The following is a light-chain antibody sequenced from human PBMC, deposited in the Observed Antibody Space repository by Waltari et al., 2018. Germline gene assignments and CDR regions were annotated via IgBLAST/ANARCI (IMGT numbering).Light chain of an antibody. Sequence: QSVLTQPASVSGSPGQSITISCTGTSSHVGGYNYVSWYQRHPGKAPKVMIFDVSKRPSGVSDRFSGSKSGNTASLTISGLQAEDEADYYCCSHAGSGTFWVFGGGTKLTVL. CDR3: CSHAGSGTFWV. V-gene: IGLV2-23*02. CDR2: DVS. J-gene: IGLJ2*01. CDR1: SSHVGGYNY.